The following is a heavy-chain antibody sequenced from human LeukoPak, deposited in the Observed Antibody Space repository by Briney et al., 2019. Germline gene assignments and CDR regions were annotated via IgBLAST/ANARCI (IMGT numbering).Heavy chain of an antibody. V-gene: IGHV3-33*01. J-gene: IGHJ4*02. D-gene: IGHD4-17*01. CDR3: ARDRHDYGGYWSDLDY. CDR2: IWYDGSNK. CDR1: GFTFSSYG. Sequence: PGRSLRLSCAASGFTFSSYGMHWVRQAPGKGLEWVAVIWYDGSNKYYADSVKGRFTISRDNSKNTLYLQMNSLRAEDTAVYYCARDRHDYGGYWSDLDYWGQGTLVTVSS.